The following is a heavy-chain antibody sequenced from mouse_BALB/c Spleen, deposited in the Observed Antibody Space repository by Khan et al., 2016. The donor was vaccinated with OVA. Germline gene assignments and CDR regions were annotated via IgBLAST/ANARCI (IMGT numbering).Heavy chain of an antibody. CDR3: ARRTTGYTMDS. V-gene: IGHV1-4*01. Sequence: VQLQQSGAELARPGASVRMSCKASGYTFTSNTMHWIKQRPGQGLEWIGYINTRSGYTNYNQNFKDKDTLTADKSSSTAYMQLSSLTSADSSVYYCARRTTGYTMDSWGQGTSVTVSS. CDR2: INTRSGYT. CDR1: GYTFTSNT. J-gene: IGHJ4*01. D-gene: IGHD2-14*01.